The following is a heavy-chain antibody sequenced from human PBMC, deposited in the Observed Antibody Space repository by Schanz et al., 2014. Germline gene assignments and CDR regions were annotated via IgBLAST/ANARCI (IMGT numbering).Heavy chain of an antibody. CDR3: ARESVSRTRLFDP. Sequence: QVQLVQSGAEVKKLGASVKVSCKASGYTFTDYYMHWVRQAPGQGLEWMGRINPNSGGTNYAQKFQGRVTMTKDTSINTVYMELSTLTSDDTAVYYCARESVSRTRLFDPWGQGTLVTVSS. CDR2: INPNSGGT. CDR1: GYTFTDYY. V-gene: IGHV1-2*06. D-gene: IGHD3-3*01. J-gene: IGHJ5*02.